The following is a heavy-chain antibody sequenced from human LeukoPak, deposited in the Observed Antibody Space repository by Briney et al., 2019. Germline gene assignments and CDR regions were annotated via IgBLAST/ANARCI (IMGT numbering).Heavy chain of an antibody. CDR3: ARAGYYDSSGYYIQIDY. D-gene: IGHD3-22*01. V-gene: IGHV4-39*07. CDR2: IYYTGNT. Sequence: PSETLSLTCSVSGDSITGYYWGWIRQPPGKGLEWIGNIYYTGNTYYNSSLKSRVTISLDTSKNQFSLKLSSVTAADTAVYYCARAGYYDSSGYYIQIDYWGQGTLVTVSS. J-gene: IGHJ4*02. CDR1: GDSITGYY.